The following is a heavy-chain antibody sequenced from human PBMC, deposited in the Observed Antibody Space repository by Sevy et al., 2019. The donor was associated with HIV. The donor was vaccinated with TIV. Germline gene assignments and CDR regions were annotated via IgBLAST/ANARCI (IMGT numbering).Heavy chain of an antibody. CDR3: ARDLPPSATMVPHIDY. Sequence: GGSLRLSCTASGFTFSSYEMNWVRQAPGKGLEWVSYISNSGSTIHYSDSVKGRFTISRDNAKNSLYLQMNSLRAEDTAVYYCARDLPPSATMVPHIDYWGRGTLVTVSS. CDR1: GFTFSSYE. V-gene: IGHV3-48*03. D-gene: IGHD3-10*01. CDR2: ISNSGSTI. J-gene: IGHJ4*02.